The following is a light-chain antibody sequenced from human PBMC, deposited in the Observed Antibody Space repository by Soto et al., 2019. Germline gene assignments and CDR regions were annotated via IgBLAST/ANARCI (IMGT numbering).Light chain of an antibody. Sequence: QSVLTQSPSASGTTGQRVTISCSGSSSNIGSNYVYWYQQLPGTAPKLLIYRNNQRPSGVPDRFSGSKSGTSASLAISGLRSEDEADYYCAAWDDSRVVFGGGTKVTVL. CDR3: AAWDDSRVV. J-gene: IGLJ2*01. V-gene: IGLV1-47*01. CDR1: SSNIGSNY. CDR2: RNN.